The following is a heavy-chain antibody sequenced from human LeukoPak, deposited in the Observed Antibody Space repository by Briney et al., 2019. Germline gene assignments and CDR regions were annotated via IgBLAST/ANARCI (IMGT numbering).Heavy chain of an antibody. CDR3: AKDLWDSGSQAYFDY. Sequence: GGSLRLSCAASGITFSSYAMSWVRQAPGKGLEWVSGVSGSGGSTYYADSVKGRFTISRDNSKNTLYLQMNSLRAENTAVYYCAKDLWDSGSQAYFDYWGQGTLVTVSS. V-gene: IGHV3-23*01. CDR1: GITFSSYA. D-gene: IGHD3-10*01. CDR2: VSGSGGST. J-gene: IGHJ4*02.